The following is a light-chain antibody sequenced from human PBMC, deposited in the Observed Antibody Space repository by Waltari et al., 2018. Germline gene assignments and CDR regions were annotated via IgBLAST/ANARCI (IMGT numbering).Light chain of an antibody. Sequence: QSALTQPRSVSGSPGQSVTISCPGASSDVGSTNRVSWYQQPPGTAPKLIIHDVDKRPSGVPDRFSGSKSGNTASLTISGLQGEDEADYYCCSYAGRYTWVFGGGTKLTVL. V-gene: IGLV2-11*01. CDR2: DVD. CDR1: SSDVGSTNR. J-gene: IGLJ3*02. CDR3: CSYAGRYTWV.